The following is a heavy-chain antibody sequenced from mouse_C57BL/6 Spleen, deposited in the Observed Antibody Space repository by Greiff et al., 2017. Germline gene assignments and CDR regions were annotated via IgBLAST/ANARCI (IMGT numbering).Heavy chain of an antibody. J-gene: IGHJ2*01. CDR3: ARWAPGYLDY. CDR1: GYTFTSYW. Sequence: QVQLQQPGAELVKPGASVKMSCKASGYTFTSYWITWVKQRPGQGLEWIGDIYPGSGSTKYNEKFKSKATLTVDTSSSPAYMQLSVLTSEYSAVFYCARWAPGYLDYWGQGTTLTVSS. V-gene: IGHV1-55*01. CDR2: IYPGSGST.